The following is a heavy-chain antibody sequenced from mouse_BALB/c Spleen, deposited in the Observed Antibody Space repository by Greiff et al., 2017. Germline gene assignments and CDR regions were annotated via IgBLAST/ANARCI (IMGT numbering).Heavy chain of an antibody. Sequence: EVKLMESGGDLVKPGGSLKLSCAASGFTFSSYAMSWVRQTPEKRLEWVASISSGGSTYYPDSVKGRFTISRDNARNILYLQMSSLRSEDTAMYYCARGDLYYYGSSVFDYWGQGTTLTVSS. CDR3: ARGDLYYYGSSVFDY. V-gene: IGHV5-6-5*01. J-gene: IGHJ2*01. CDR2: ISSGGST. D-gene: IGHD1-1*01. CDR1: GFTFSSYA.